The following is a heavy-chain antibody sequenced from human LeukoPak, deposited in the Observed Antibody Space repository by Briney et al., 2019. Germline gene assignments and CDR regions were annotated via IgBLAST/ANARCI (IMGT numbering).Heavy chain of an antibody. CDR3: TRDRGDYGGSFQH. D-gene: IGHD4-23*01. Sequence: GGSLRLSCTASGFTFGDYAMSWLRQAPGKGLEWVGFIRSKAYGGTTEYAASVKGRFTISRDDSKSIAYLQMNSLKTEDTAVYYCTRDRGDYGGSFQHWGQGTLVTVSS. V-gene: IGHV3-49*03. CDR1: GFTFGDYA. CDR2: IRSKAYGGTT. J-gene: IGHJ1*01.